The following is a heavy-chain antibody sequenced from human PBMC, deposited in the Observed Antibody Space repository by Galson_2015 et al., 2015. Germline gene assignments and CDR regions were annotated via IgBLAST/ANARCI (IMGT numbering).Heavy chain of an antibody. CDR3: ARDYDYGDYEYYYYYGMDV. CDR2: TYYRSKWYN. J-gene: IGHJ6*02. CDR1: GDSVSSNSAA. Sequence: CAISGDSVSSNSAAWNWIRQSPSRGLEWLGRTYYRSKWYNDYAVSVKSRITINPDTSKNQFSLQLNSVTPEDTAVYYCARDYDYGDYEYYYYYGMDVWGQGTTVTASS. V-gene: IGHV6-1*01. D-gene: IGHD4-17*01.